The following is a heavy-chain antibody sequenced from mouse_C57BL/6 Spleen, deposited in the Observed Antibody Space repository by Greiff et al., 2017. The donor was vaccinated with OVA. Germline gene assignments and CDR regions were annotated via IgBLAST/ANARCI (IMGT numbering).Heavy chain of an antibody. CDR2: ISSGGSYT. CDR3: ARHPVYYSMDY. V-gene: IGHV5-6*02. J-gene: IGHJ4*01. Sequence: EVKLVESGGDLVKPGGSLKLSCAASGFTFSSYGMSWVRQTPDKRLEWVATISSGGSYTYYPDSVKGRFTISRDNAKNTLYLQMSSLKSEDTAMYYCARHPVYYSMDYWGQGTSVTVSS. D-gene: IGHD1-1*01. CDR1: GFTFSSYG.